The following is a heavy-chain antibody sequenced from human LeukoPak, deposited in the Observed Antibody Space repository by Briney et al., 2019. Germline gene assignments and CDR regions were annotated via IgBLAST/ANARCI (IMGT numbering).Heavy chain of an antibody. CDR2: ISSSGSTI. Sequence: PGGSLRLSCAASGFTFSNHEMNWVRQAPGKGLEWVSNISSSGSTIYYADSVKGRFTISRDNAKNSLDLQMNSLRAEDTAVYYCARESDFWSGYYSVLDYWGQGTLVTVSS. CDR1: GFTFSNHE. J-gene: IGHJ4*02. V-gene: IGHV3-48*03. CDR3: ARESDFWSGYYSVLDY. D-gene: IGHD3-3*01.